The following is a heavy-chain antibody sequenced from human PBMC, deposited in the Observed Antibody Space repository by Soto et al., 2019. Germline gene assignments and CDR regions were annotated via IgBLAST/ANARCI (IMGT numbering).Heavy chain of an antibody. J-gene: IGHJ4*02. CDR2: IIPILGIA. Sequence: QVQLVQSGAEVKKPGYSVKVSCKASGGTFSSYTISWVRQAHGQGLEWMGRIIPILGIANYAQKFQGRVTSTADKSTSTAYMELSSMRSEDTAVYYCARDESSSFTDWGQGTLVTVSS. V-gene: IGHV1-69*08. CDR3: ARDESSSFTD. D-gene: IGHD6-13*01. CDR1: GGTFSSYT.